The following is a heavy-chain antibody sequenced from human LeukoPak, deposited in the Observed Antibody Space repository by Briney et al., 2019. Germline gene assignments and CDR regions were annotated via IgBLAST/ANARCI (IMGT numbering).Heavy chain of an antibody. Sequence: SETLSLTCTVSGCSISSYYWSWIRQPPGKGLEWIGYIYYSGSTNYNPSLKSRVTISVDTSKSQLSLKLSSVTAADTAVYYCARSKLEPTTVDYWGQGTLVTVSS. J-gene: IGHJ4*02. CDR1: GCSISSYY. CDR3: ARSKLEPTTVDY. V-gene: IGHV4-59*01. D-gene: IGHD1-1*01. CDR2: IYYSGST.